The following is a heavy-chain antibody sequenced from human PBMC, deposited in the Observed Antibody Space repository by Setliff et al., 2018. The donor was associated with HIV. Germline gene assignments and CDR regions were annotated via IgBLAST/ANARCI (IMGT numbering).Heavy chain of an antibody. V-gene: IGHV3-48*04. CDR2: ISSSGSTI. Sequence: PGGSLRLSCLASGFTFTGLTFTDYNMNWVRQAPGKGLEWVSYISSSGSTIYYADSVKGRFITFRDNAKNSLYLQMNSLRAEDTAVYYCARESYNYGYNDWGQGTLVTVSS. CDR3: ARESYNYGYND. J-gene: IGHJ4*02. D-gene: IGHD5-18*01. CDR1: GFTFTGLTFTDYN.